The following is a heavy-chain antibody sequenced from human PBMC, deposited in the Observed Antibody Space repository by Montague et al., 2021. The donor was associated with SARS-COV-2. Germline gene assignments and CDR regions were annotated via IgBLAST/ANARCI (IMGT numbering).Heavy chain of an antibody. CDR1: GGSISSSSYY. D-gene: IGHD3-10*01. V-gene: IGHV4-39*01. J-gene: IGHJ4*02. CDR3: ARPPGGLLGFGEFDY. CDR2: IYYSGST. Sequence: SETLSLTCTVSGGSISSSSYYWGWIRQPPGKGLEWIGSIYYSGSTYYNPSLKSRVTISVDTSKNQFSLKLSSVTAADTAVYYCARPPGGLLGFGEFDYWGQGTLVTVSS.